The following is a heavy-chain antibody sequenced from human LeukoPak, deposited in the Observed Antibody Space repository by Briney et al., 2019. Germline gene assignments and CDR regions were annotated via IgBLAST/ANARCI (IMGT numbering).Heavy chain of an antibody. CDR1: GFTFSSYS. CDR3: AKDLTWFEPRDAFDI. V-gene: IGHV3-48*01. J-gene: IGHJ3*02. CDR2: ISSLSGTI. D-gene: IGHD3-10*01. Sequence: GGSLRLSCVASGFTFSSYSMNWVRQAPGEGLEWVSYISSLSGTIYYADSVKGRFTISRDNTKNTLYLQMDSLRAEDTAVYYCAKDLTWFEPRDAFDIWGQGTMVTVSS.